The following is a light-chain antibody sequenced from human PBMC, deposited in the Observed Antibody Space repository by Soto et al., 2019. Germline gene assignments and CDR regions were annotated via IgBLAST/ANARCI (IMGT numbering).Light chain of an antibody. CDR3: RSYTSSNTFV. CDR1: SSDVGRYNY. CDR2: DVS. Sequence: QSVLAQPASVSGSPGQSIAISCTGTSSDVGRYNYVSWFQQHPGKAPKLMIYDVSNRPSGVSDRFPGSKSGNTASLTISGLQAEDEADYYCRSYTSSNTFVFGTGTKVTVL. V-gene: IGLV2-14*01. J-gene: IGLJ1*01.